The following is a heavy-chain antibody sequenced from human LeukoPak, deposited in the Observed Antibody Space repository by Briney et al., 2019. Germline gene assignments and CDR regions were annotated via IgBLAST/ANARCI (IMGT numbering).Heavy chain of an antibody. CDR2: IYYGVST. CDR1: GGSFSGYY. J-gene: IGHJ5*02. CDR3: ARLLADNWFDP. D-gene: IGHD6-13*01. V-gene: IGHV4-59*08. Sequence: SETLSLTCAVYGGSFSGYYWTWIRQPPGKGLEWIGYIYYGVSTNYNPSLKSRVTISLDTSKKQISLKVRSVTAADTAIYYCARLLADNWFDPWGQGTLVTVSS.